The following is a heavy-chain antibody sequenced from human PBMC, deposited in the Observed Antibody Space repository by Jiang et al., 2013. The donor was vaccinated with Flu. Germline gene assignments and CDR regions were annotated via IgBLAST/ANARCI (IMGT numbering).Heavy chain of an antibody. CDR1: GGSFSGYY. CDR2: INPSGST. D-gene: IGHD2-2*01. J-gene: IGHJ4*02. Sequence: LLKPSETLSLTCAVYGGSFSGYYWNWIRQPPGKGLEWIGEINPSGSTNYNPSLKSRVTISVDTSKSQFSLKLSSVTAADTAVYYCARRTDADCTRTSCVIDYWGQGNPGHRLL. V-gene: IGHV4-34*01. CDR3: ARRTDADCTRTSCVIDY.